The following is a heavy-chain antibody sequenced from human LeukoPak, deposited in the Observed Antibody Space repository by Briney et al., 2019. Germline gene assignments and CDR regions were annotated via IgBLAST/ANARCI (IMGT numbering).Heavy chain of an antibody. D-gene: IGHD2-2*01. V-gene: IGHV3-43*01. J-gene: IGHJ4*02. CDR1: GFTFADYS. CDR3: AKSVVGGEGAYYFDY. Sequence: GGSLRLSCRASGFTFADYSMHWVRQSPGRGLEWVALITWSGDGTYYADSVKGRFIISRDNSKRSLWLQMNSLKTEDSGLYFCAKSVVGGEGAYYFDYWGQGTLVTVSS. CDR2: ITWSGDGT.